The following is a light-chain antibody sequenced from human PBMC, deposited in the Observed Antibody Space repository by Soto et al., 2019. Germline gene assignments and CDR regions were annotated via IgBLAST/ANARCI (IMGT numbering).Light chain of an antibody. V-gene: IGKV3-20*01. CDR3: QQYDSSPYT. CDR2: GAS. Sequence: EIVLTQSPGNLSLSQGERATLSCRASQSVSSTYLAWYQQKPGQAPRLLIYGASSRETGIPDTFSGSGSGTDFTLTISRLEPEDFAVYYCQQYDSSPYTFGQGTKVDIK. CDR1: QSVSSTY. J-gene: IGKJ2*01.